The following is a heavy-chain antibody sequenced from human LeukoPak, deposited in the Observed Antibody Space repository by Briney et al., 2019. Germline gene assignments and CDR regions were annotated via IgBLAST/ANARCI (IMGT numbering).Heavy chain of an antibody. CDR1: GFTFSSYS. Sequence: PGGSLRLSCAASGFTFSSYSMNWVRQAPGKGLEWFSSISSSSSYIYYADSVKGRFTISRDNAKNSLYLQMNSLRAEDTAVYYCARDEGQLGQNYFDYWGQGTLVTVSS. CDR3: ARDEGQLGQNYFDY. V-gene: IGHV3-21*01. J-gene: IGHJ4*02. D-gene: IGHD5-18*01. CDR2: ISSSSSYI.